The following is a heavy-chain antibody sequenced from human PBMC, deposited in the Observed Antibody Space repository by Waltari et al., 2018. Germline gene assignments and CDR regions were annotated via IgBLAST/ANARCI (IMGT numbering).Heavy chain of an antibody. CDR1: GGTFSSYA. CDR3: ARVGCSGGSCYLDY. Sequence: VKVSCKASGGTFSSYAISWVRQAPGQGLEWMGGIIPIFGTANYAQKFQGRVTITADESTSTAYMELSSLRSEDTAVYYCARVGCSGGSCYLDYWGQGTLVIVSS. J-gene: IGHJ4*02. CDR2: IIPIFGTA. D-gene: IGHD2-15*01. V-gene: IGHV1-69*01.